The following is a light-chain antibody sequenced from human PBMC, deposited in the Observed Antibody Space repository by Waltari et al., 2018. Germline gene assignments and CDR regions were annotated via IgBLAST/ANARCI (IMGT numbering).Light chain of an antibody. V-gene: IGKV1-39*01. J-gene: IGKJ4*01. CDR3: QQSYSAPHT. CDR1: QSIATY. Sequence: DIQMTQSPSPLSASAGDRVNITCRASQSIATYLTWYQQKPGKAPILLIYAASSLQFGVPSRFSGSGSGTDFTLAISSLQPEDFATYFCQQSYSAPHTFGGGTQVDIK. CDR2: AAS.